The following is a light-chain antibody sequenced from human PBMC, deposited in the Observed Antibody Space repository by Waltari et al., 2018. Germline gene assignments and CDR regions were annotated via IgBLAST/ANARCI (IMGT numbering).Light chain of an antibody. CDR1: QSVSSSY. V-gene: IGKV3-20*01. Sequence: EIVLTQSPGTLSLSPGERATLSCRASQSVSSSYLAWYRQKPGQPPRRLIYGASSRATGIPDRFSGAGSGTDFTLTISRLEPEDFAMYYCQQYSSAPNTFGQGTKLEIK. J-gene: IGKJ2*01. CDR2: GAS. CDR3: QQYSSAPNT.